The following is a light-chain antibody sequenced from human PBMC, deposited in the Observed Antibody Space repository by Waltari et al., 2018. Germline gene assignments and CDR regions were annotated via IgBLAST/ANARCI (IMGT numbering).Light chain of an antibody. CDR1: EVLNTL. V-gene: IGKV1-17*01. CDR3: LQHHSYPYT. J-gene: IGKJ2*01. CDR2: AVS. Sequence: DFQMTQSPSSLSASVGGRVTVPCRASEVLNTLVAWFHQKPGLAPKRLLFAVSTLEPGVPSRFSGTGSGTEFTLTISSLQPGDSATYFCLQHHSYPYTFGQGTKLEI.